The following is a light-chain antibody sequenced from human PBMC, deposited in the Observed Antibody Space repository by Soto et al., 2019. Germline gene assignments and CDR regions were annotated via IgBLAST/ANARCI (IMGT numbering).Light chain of an antibody. V-gene: IGLV4-69*01. CDR1: SGHSSYA. CDR3: QTWGTGSNWV. J-gene: IGLJ3*02. CDR2: LYSDGSH. Sequence: QLVLTQSPSASASLGASVKLTCTLSSGHSSYAIAWHQQQPEKGPRYLMKLYSDGSHSKGDGIPDRFSGSSSGAERYLTISSLQSEDEADYYCQTWGTGSNWVFGGGTKLTVL.